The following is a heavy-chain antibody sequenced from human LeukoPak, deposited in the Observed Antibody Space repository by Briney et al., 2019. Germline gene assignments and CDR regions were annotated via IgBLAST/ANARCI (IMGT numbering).Heavy chain of an antibody. CDR2: INHSGST. V-gene: IGHV4-34*01. J-gene: IGHJ5*02. CDR3: ARATMVRGVTTVNWFDP. Sequence: PSETLSLTCAVYGGSFSGYYWSWIRQPPGKGLEWIGEINHSGSTYYNPSLKSRVTISVDTSKNQFSLKLSSVTAADTAVYYCARATMVRGVTTVNWFDPWGQGTLVTVSS. CDR1: GGSFSGYY. D-gene: IGHD3-10*01.